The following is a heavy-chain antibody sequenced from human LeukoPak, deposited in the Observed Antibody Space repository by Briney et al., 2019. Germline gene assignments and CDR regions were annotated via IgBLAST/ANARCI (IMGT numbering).Heavy chain of an antibody. V-gene: IGHV3-23*01. J-gene: IGHJ6*03. D-gene: IGHD1-26*01. CDR2: ISGRGETI. CDR3: AKGGSYLYYYYYYMDV. CDR1: GFTLSSYP. Sequence: GGSLRIFCAASGFTLSSYPMSWVRQAPGKGLEWVSLISGRGETIYYAVSVKGRFTISRDNSKNTLYLQMNSLRAEDTAVYYCAKGGSYLYYYYYYMDVWGKGPRSPSP.